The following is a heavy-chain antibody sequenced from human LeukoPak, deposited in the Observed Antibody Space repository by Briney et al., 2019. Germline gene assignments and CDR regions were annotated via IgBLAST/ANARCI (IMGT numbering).Heavy chain of an antibody. CDR1: GCTFSRYG. V-gene: IGHV1-69*10. Sequence: GASVRVSCKASGCTFSRYGIDWVRQAPGQGLEWIGRIITILDIANYAQTVQGRVTITADKSRNTAYMELNSLRSEDTAVYYCGSVVQYGMDVWGQGTTVTVSS. CDR3: GSVVQYGMDV. CDR2: IITILDIA. J-gene: IGHJ6*02. D-gene: IGHD1-1*01.